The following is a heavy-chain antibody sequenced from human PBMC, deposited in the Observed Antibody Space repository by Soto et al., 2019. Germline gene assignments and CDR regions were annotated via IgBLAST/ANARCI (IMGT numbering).Heavy chain of an antibody. CDR1: GFTFASNA. D-gene: IGHD3-10*01. J-gene: IGHJ6*03. Sequence: GGSLRLSCAASGFTFASNAVSWVRQVPGKGLEWVSLISNSGVSTYYADSVKGRFTISRDNSKNTLYLQMNSLRAEDTAVYYCANQLTLGSYHYYYMDVWGNGTMVTVSS. CDR2: ISNSGVST. CDR3: ANQLTLGSYHYYYMDV. V-gene: IGHV3-23*01.